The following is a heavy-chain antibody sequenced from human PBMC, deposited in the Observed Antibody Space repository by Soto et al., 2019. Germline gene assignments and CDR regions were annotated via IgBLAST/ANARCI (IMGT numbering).Heavy chain of an antibody. Sequence: ETLSLTCTVSGGSVSSGSYYWSWIRQPPGKGLEWIGYIYYSGSTNYNPSLKSRVTISVDTSKNQFSLKLSSVTAADTAVYYCARNKDIVVVPAAITPPNWFDPWGQGTLVTVSS. V-gene: IGHV4-61*01. D-gene: IGHD2-2*02. CDR1: GGSVSSGSYY. CDR2: IYYSGST. CDR3: ARNKDIVVVPAAITPPNWFDP. J-gene: IGHJ5*02.